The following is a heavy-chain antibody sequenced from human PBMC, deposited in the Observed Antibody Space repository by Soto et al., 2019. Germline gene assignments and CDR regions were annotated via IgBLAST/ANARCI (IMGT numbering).Heavy chain of an antibody. CDR2: IWYDGSNK. CDR1: GFTFSSYG. D-gene: IGHD3-22*01. J-gene: IGHJ1*01. CDR3: AIEKGDSSRYYFVSQFQH. Sequence: QVQLVESGGGVVQPGRSLRLSCAASGFTFSSYGMHWVRQAPGKGLEWVAVIWYDGSNKYYADSVKGRFTISRDNSKKAMDLQMNSLRAEDTAVYYCAIEKGDSSRYYFVSQFQHWGQGTLVTVSS. V-gene: IGHV3-33*01.